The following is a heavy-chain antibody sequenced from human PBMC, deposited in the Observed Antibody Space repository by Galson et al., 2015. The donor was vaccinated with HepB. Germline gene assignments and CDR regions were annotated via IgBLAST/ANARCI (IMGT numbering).Heavy chain of an antibody. Sequence: SLRLSCAASGFTFSSFGMHWVRQAPGKGLEWVAVIWYDGSKEEYADSVKGRFTISRDNSDNSLYLQMNNLRAEDTAVYYCARDPSSMATAGRADYWGQGPLVTVAS. D-gene: IGHD6-13*01. CDR2: IWYDGSKE. CDR3: ARDPSSMATAGRADY. CDR1: GFTFSSFG. J-gene: IGHJ4*02. V-gene: IGHV3-33*01.